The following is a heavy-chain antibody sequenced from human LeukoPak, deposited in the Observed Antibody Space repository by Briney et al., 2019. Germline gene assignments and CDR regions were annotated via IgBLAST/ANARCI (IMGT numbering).Heavy chain of an antibody. D-gene: IGHD4-17*01. CDR3: AKGRETTVNPPFD. V-gene: IGHV3-30*02. Sequence: QLGGSLRLSCAASGFTFSSYGMHWVRQAPGKGLEGVAFIRYDGSNKYYADSVKGRFTISRDNSKNTLYLQMNSLRAEDTAVYYCAKGRETTVNPPFDWGQGTLVTVSS. CDR2: IRYDGSNK. J-gene: IGHJ4*02. CDR1: GFTFSSYG.